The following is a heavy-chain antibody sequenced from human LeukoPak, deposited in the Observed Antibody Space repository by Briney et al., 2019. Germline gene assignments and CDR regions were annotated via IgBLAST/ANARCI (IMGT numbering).Heavy chain of an antibody. J-gene: IGHJ4*02. CDR2: ISGSGGST. CDR3: AKDRDVWGSLLDY. Sequence: GGSLRLSCAASGFTFSSYAMTWIRQAPGKGLEWVSSISGSGGSTYYADSVKGRFTISRDNSKNTLYMQMNSLRAEDTAVYYCAKDRDVWGSLLDYWGQGTLVTVSS. D-gene: IGHD3-16*01. V-gene: IGHV3-23*01. CDR1: GFTFSSYA.